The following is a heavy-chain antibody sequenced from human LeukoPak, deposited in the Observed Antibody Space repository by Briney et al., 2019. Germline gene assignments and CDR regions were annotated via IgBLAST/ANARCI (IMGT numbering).Heavy chain of an antibody. J-gene: IGHJ3*02. CDR2: MNPNSGNT. CDR3: ARVVFGSYRMFDAFDI. D-gene: IGHD1-26*01. CDR1: GYTFTNYD. Sequence: ASVKVSCKASGYTFTNYDINWVRQATGQGLEWMGWMNPNSGNTGYAQKFQGRVTITRNTSISTAYMELSSLRSEDTAVYYCARVVFGSYRMFDAFDIWGQGTMVTVSS. V-gene: IGHV1-8*03.